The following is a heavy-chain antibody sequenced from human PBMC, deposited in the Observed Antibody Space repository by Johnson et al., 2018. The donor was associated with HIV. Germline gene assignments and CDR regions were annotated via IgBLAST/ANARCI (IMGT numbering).Heavy chain of an antibody. D-gene: IGHD5-24*01. J-gene: IGHJ3*01. CDR2: VSFDGSKK. V-gene: IGHV3-30*19. Sequence: QVQLVESGGGLVQPGGFMRILCIVCGFTFSNYHMHWVRQAQGKGLEWVAVVSFDGSKKYHADSVKGRFTISRDNSKNTLFLQMNSLRTEDTAVYYCATGEDDGFWGQGTMVTISS. CDR3: ATGEDDGF. CDR1: GFTFSNYH.